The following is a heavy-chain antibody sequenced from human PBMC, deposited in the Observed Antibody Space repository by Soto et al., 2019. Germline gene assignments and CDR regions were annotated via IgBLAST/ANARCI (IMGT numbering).Heavy chain of an antibody. CDR1: GYSFTSYW. J-gene: IGHJ3*01. Sequence: PGESLKISCKGSGYSFTSYWIGWVRQMPGKGLEWMGIIYPGDSDTRYSPSFQGQVTISADKSISTAYLQWSSLKASDTAMYFYVRRAITATTNWGAFDVWGQGTVVTVSS. CDR2: IYPGDSDT. D-gene: IGHD1-20*01. V-gene: IGHV5-51*01. CDR3: VRRAITATTNWGAFDV.